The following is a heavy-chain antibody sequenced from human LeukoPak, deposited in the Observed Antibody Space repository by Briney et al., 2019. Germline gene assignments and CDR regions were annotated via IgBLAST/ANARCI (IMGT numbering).Heavy chain of an antibody. CDR3: AAHPNAYSNFVH. CDR1: GYTLNELS. V-gene: IGHV1-24*01. CDR2: FDPEIDEK. J-gene: IGHJ5*02. Sequence: ASVKVSYKVSGYTLNELSIHWVGLGPGKGGEWMGGFDPEIDEKIYTQKFRDTVTMTGAPSSDTAYIELNSLRYEDTAIYFCAAHPNAYSNFVHWGQGTLVTVST. D-gene: IGHD4-11*01.